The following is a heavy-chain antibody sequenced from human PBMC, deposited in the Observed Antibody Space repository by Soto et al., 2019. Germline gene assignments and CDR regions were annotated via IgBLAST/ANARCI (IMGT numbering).Heavy chain of an antibody. CDR3: TRAADRFDFAWGRNDAFDI. V-gene: IGHV1-18*01. CDR2: TRAYNNNP. Sequence: QVQLVQSGPEVKKPGASVKVSCKASGYSLTDYGIGWVRQAPGQGLEWVGWTRAYNNNPNYAKSLQGRVNVTTDPSTSMAYMELTSLRSDDTSVYYCTRAADRFDFAWGRNDAFDIWGQGTWVIVSS. CDR1: GYSLTDYG. J-gene: IGHJ3*02. D-gene: IGHD3-16*01.